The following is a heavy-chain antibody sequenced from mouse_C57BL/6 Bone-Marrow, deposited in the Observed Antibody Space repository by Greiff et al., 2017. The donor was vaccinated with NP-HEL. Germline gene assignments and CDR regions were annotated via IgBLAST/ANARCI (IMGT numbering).Heavy chain of an antibody. D-gene: IGHD1-1*01. V-gene: IGHV1-64*01. CDR1: GYTFTSYW. Sequence: QVQLQQPGAELVKPGASVKLSCKASGYTFTSYWMHWVKQRPGQGLEWIGMIHPNSGSTNYNEKFKSKATLTVDKSSSTAYMQLSSLTSEDSAVYYCARPGTTDGAMDYWGQGTSVTVSS. CDR2: IHPNSGST. J-gene: IGHJ4*01. CDR3: ARPGTTDGAMDY.